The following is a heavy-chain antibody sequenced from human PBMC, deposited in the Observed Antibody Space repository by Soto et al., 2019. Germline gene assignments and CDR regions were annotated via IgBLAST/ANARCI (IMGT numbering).Heavy chain of an antibody. Sequence: SVKVSCKASGYTFSSYAISWVRQAPGQGLEWMGGIIPIFGTANYAQKFQGRVTITADESTSTAYMELSSLRSEDTAVYYCVSGGSGNYYYYYGMDVWGQGXTVTVYS. V-gene: IGHV1-69*13. CDR1: GYTFSSYA. J-gene: IGHJ6*02. D-gene: IGHD3-10*01. CDR2: IIPIFGTA. CDR3: VSGGSGNYYYYYGMDV.